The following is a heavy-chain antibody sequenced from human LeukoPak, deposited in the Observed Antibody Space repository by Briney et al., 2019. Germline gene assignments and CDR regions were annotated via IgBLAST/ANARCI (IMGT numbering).Heavy chain of an antibody. J-gene: IGHJ6*02. Sequence: GGSLRLSCAPSGFTFSAYSMNWVRQAPGKGLEWVSYIGSGGSTLYYADSVKGRFTISRDNAKNSLYLQMTSLRAEDTAVYYCARCGTPNNYHYYGLDVWGQGTTVTVSS. CDR3: ARCGTPNNYHYYGLDV. CDR1: GFTFSAYS. CDR2: IGSGGSTL. V-gene: IGHV3-48*04. D-gene: IGHD5-24*01.